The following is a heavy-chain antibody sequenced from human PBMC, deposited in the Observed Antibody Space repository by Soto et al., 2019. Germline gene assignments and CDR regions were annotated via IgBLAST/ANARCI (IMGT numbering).Heavy chain of an antibody. J-gene: IGHJ4*02. Sequence: QVQLQESGPELVKPSGTLSLTCAVSGGSISSSNWWSWVRQPPGKGLEWIGEIYHSGSTNYNPSLKSRVTISVDKSKNQFCLKLSSVTAADTAVYYCARERYLVVVPTAIGKYFDYWGQGTLVTVSS. CDR1: GGSISSSNW. CDR2: IYHSGST. D-gene: IGHD2-2*02. CDR3: ARERYLVVVPTAIGKYFDY. V-gene: IGHV4-4*02.